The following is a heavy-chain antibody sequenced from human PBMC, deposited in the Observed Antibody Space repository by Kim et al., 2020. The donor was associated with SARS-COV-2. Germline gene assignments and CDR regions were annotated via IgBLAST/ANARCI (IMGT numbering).Heavy chain of an antibody. CDR1: GGSISSGGYY. V-gene: IGHV4-31*03. Sequence: SETLSLTCTVSGGSISSGGYYWSWIRQHPGKGLEWIGYIYYSGSTYYNPSLKSRVTISVDTSKNQFSLKLSSVTAADTAVYYCARNVCSSTSCYEEVGWFDPWGQGTLVTVSS. D-gene: IGHD2-2*01. CDR2: IYYSGST. CDR3: ARNVCSSTSCYEEVGWFDP. J-gene: IGHJ5*02.